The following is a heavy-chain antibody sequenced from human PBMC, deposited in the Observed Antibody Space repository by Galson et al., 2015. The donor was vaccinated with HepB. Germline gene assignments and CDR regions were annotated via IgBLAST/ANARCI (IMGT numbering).Heavy chain of an antibody. V-gene: IGHV3-23*01. Sequence: SLRLSCAASGFTFSSYAMSWVRQAPGKGLEWVSAISGSGGSTYYADSVKGRFTISRDNSKNTLYLQMNSMRAEDTAVYYCAKSRHCSGGSCYRGADYWGQGTLVTVSS. CDR1: GFTFSSYA. CDR3: AKSRHCSGGSCYRGADY. J-gene: IGHJ4*02. D-gene: IGHD2-15*01. CDR2: ISGSGGST.